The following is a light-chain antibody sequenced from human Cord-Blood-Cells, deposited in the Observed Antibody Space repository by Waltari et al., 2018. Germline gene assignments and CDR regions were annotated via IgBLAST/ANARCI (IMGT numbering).Light chain of an antibody. CDR3: SSYTSSSTYV. Sequence: QSALTLPPSVSGSPGQSVTISCTATSSDVGSYNRVSWYQQPPGTAPKLMIYEVSNRPSGVPDRFSGSKSGNTASLTISGLQAEDEADYYCSSYTSSSTYVFGTGTKVTVL. CDR1: SSDVGSYNR. V-gene: IGLV2-18*02. CDR2: EVS. J-gene: IGLJ1*01.